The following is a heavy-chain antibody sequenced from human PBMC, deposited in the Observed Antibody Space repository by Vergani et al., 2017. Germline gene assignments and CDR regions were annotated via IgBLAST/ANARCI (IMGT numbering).Heavy chain of an antibody. Sequence: QVQLVESGGGVVQPGRSLRLSCAASGFTFSSYGMHWVRQAPGKGLEWVAVIWYDGSNKYYADSVKGRFTISRDNSKNTLYLQMNSLRAEDTAVYYCAREGTVVVVAATPVSGMDVWGQGP. CDR1: GFTFSSYG. D-gene: IGHD2-15*01. CDR2: IWYDGSNK. CDR3: AREGTVVVVAATPVSGMDV. J-gene: IGHJ6*02. V-gene: IGHV3-33*01.